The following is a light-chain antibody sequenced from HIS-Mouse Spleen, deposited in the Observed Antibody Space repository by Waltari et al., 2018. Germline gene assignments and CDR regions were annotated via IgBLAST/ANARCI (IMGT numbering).Light chain of an antibody. CDR1: QSVSSGY. J-gene: IGKJ1*01. V-gene: IGKV3-20*01. CDR2: GAS. Sequence: EIVLTQSPCTLSVSLGERATLTCRASQSVSSGYLAWYQQTPGQAPRLLIYGASSRATGIPDRFSGSGSGTDFTLTISRLEPEDFAVYYCQQYGSSPFGQGTKVEIK. CDR3: QQYGSSP.